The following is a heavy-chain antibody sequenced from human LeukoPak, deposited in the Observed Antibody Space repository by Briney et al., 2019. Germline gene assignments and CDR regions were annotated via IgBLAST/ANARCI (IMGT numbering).Heavy chain of an antibody. Sequence: SETLSLTCTVSGGSISSTNVYWGWVRQPPEKGLEWIGSINYSGNTYYSASVNSRITISIDTSKNQFSLKLTSVTAADTAVYYCARTTEGGYTYGYFYYYYMDVWGKGTTVTISS. CDR1: GGSISSTNVY. D-gene: IGHD5-18*01. V-gene: IGHV4-39*07. CDR2: INYSGNT. J-gene: IGHJ6*03. CDR3: ARTTEGGYTYGYFYYYYMDV.